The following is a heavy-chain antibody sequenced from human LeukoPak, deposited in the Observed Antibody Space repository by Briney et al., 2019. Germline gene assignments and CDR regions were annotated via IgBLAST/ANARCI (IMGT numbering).Heavy chain of an antibody. Sequence: GGSLRLSCAASGFTFTNYAMSWVRQAPGKGLDWVSAISYNGGSTYYSDSVKGRFTISRDNSKNTVYLQMNSLRAEDTAVYYCAKSPNYGAYYYGMDVWGKGTTVTVSS. CDR1: GFTFTNYA. V-gene: IGHV3-23*01. D-gene: IGHD4/OR15-4a*01. J-gene: IGHJ6*04. CDR2: ISYNGGST. CDR3: AKSPNYGAYYYGMDV.